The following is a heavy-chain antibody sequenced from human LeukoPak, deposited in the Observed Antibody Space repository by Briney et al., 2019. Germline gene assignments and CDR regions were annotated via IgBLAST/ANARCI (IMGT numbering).Heavy chain of an antibody. Sequence: ASVKVSCKASGYTFTSYDINWVRQATGQGLEGMGWMNPNSGNTGYAQKFQGRVTMTRNTSISTAYMELSSLRSEDTAVYYCARGGYCSGGSCYANYYYYYMDVWGKGTTVTVSS. V-gene: IGHV1-8*01. CDR2: MNPNSGNT. CDR3: ARGGYCSGGSCYANYYYYYMDV. J-gene: IGHJ6*03. CDR1: GYTFTSYD. D-gene: IGHD2-15*01.